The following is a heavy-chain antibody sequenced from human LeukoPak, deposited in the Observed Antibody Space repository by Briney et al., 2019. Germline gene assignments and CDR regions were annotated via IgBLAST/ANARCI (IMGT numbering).Heavy chain of an antibody. Sequence: QPGGSLRLSCAASGLNFSSHAMSWVRQAPGEGLEWVSAISGSGGSTYYADSVKGQFTISRDNSKNTLYLQMNSLRAEDTAVYYCAKDDSYGFYCYDSSGYPSWGQGTLVTVSS. CDR3: AKDDSYGFYCYDSSGYPS. J-gene: IGHJ4*02. V-gene: IGHV3-23*01. D-gene: IGHD3-22*01. CDR1: GLNFSSHA. CDR2: ISGSGGST.